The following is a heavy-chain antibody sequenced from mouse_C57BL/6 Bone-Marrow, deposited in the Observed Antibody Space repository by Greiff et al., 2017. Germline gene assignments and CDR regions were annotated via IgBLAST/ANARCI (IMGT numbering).Heavy chain of an antibody. CDR2: IYPGGGYT. CDR1: GYTFTNYW. D-gene: IGHD4-1*01. V-gene: IGHV1-63*01. Sequence: QVQLKQSGAELVRPGTSVKMSCKASGYTFTNYWIGWAKQRPGHGLEWIGDIYPGGGYTNYNEKFKGKATLTADKSSSTAYMQFSSLTSEDSAIYYCARRTGPYAMDYWGQGTSVTVSS. CDR3: ARRTGPYAMDY. J-gene: IGHJ4*01.